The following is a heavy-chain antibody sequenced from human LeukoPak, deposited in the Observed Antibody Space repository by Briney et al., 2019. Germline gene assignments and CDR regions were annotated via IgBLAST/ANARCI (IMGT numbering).Heavy chain of an antibody. V-gene: IGHV3-66*01. D-gene: IGHD6-19*01. CDR3: ARASGWYSGPYYFDY. CDR1: GFTVSSNY. CDR2: IYSGGST. Sequence: TGGSLRLFRAASGFTVSSNYMSWVRQAPGKGLEWVSVIYSGGSTYYADSVKGRFTISRDNSKNTLYLQMNSLRAEDTAVYYCARASGWYSGPYYFDYWGQGTLVTVSS. J-gene: IGHJ4*02.